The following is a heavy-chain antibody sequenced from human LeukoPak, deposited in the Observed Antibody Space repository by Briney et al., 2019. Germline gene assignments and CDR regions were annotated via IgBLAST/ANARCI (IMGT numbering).Heavy chain of an antibody. CDR3: ARDGSSYCGGDCPFDY. Sequence: GGSLRLSCTASGFTFSSYGMHWVRQAPGKGLEWVAVIWYDGSNKYYADSVKGRFTISRDNSKNTLYLQMNSLRAEDTAVYYCARDGSSYCGGDCPFDYWGQGTLVTVSS. CDR1: GFTFSSYG. D-gene: IGHD2-21*02. CDR2: IWYDGSNK. V-gene: IGHV3-33*01. J-gene: IGHJ4*02.